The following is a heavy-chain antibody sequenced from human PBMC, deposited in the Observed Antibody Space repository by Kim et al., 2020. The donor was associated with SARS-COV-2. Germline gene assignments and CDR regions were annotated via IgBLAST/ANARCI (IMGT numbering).Heavy chain of an antibody. Sequence: SPSLKSRLTITKDTSKNQVVLTMTNMDPVDTATYYCAHADVVRGVITFDYWGQGTLVTVSS. J-gene: IGHJ4*02. V-gene: IGHV2-5*01. D-gene: IGHD3-10*01. CDR3: AHADVVRGVITFDY.